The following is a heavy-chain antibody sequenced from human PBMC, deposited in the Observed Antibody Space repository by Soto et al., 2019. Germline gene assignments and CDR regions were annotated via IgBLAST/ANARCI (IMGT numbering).Heavy chain of an antibody. Sequence: SETLSLTCAVYGGSFSGYYWSWIRQPPGKGLEWIGEINHSGSTNYNPSLKSRVTISVDTSKNQFSLKLSSVTAADTAVYYCARGGYCSSTSCPGWGQGTLVTVSS. V-gene: IGHV4-34*01. CDR2: INHSGST. J-gene: IGHJ4*02. D-gene: IGHD2-2*01. CDR1: GGSFSGYY. CDR3: ARGGYCSSTSCPG.